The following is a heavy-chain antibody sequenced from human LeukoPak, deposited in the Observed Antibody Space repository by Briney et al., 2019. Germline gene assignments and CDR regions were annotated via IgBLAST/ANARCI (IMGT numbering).Heavy chain of an antibody. Sequence: GGSLRLSCAASGFTFSTYSMNWVRQAPGKGLEWVSSISSSGSYIYYADSLKGRFAISRDNAKNSLYLQMNNLRAEDTAVYYCAREDASSLDYWGQGILVTVSS. V-gene: IGHV3-21*06. D-gene: IGHD6-13*01. CDR1: GFTFSTYS. CDR3: AREDASSLDY. J-gene: IGHJ4*02. CDR2: ISSSGSYI.